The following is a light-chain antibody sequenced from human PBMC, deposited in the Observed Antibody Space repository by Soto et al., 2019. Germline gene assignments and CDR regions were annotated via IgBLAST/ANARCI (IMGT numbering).Light chain of an antibody. CDR2: GAS. J-gene: IGKJ3*01. CDR1: ETIRSNY. CDR3: QQYGSAPPDT. Sequence: EIVLTQSPGTLSSSPGEGVTLSCRASETIRSNYLAWYQKKPGQAPRLLIFGASTRATGIPDKFSGSGSGTDFTLTISSLEPEDFAAYYCQQYGSAPPDTFGPGT. V-gene: IGKV3-20*01.